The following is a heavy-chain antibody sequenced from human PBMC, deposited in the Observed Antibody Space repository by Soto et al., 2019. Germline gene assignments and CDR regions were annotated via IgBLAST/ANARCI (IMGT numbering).Heavy chain of an antibody. Sequence: ASVKVSCKATGYSFTSNFMHWVRQAPGQGLEWMGVINPSGASTSYAQKFQGRVTMTSDTSTSTVYMELNSLTSEDTAVYYCARGGQYTSSDYWGQGTLGTVSS. CDR3: ARGGQYTSSDY. V-gene: IGHV1-46*01. D-gene: IGHD2-2*01. CDR2: INPSGAST. J-gene: IGHJ4*02. CDR1: GYSFTSNF.